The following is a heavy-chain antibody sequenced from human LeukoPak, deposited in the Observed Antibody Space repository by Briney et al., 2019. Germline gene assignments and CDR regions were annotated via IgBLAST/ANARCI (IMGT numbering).Heavy chain of an antibody. CDR1: GFTFNNYA. D-gene: IGHD2-15*01. CDR2: ISGDGGST. CDR3: ATDCSGNRCYSL. J-gene: IGHJ4*02. Sequence: GGSQRLSCAVSGFTFNNYAMNWVRHAPGKGLEWVSFISGDGGSTYYADSVTGRFTISRDNSKNSLYLQMNSLRLGDTALYYCATDCSGNRCYSLWGQGTLVTVSS. V-gene: IGHV3-43*02.